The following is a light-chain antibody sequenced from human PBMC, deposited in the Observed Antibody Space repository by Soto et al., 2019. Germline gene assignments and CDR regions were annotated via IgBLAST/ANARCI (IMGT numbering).Light chain of an antibody. Sequence: ELVLTQSPATLSLSPGETATLSCRASQSVSSYLAWYQQKPGQALRLLIYDASKRTTGIPARFSGSGSGTDFTLTISSLEPEDFAVYFCHQRSNRPLTFGGGTKLEIK. CDR2: DAS. V-gene: IGKV3-11*01. J-gene: IGKJ4*01. CDR3: HQRSNRPLT. CDR1: QSVSSY.